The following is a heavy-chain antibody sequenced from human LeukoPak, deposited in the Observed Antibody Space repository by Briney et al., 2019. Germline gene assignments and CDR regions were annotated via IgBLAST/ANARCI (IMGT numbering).Heavy chain of an antibody. CDR1: GVSVTSNNNY. Sequence: PSETLSLTCSVSGVSVTSNNNYWGWLRQPPGKGLEWIGSIYYSGSTYYHPSLKSRVTISLNTSKNQFSLKLSSVTAADTAIYYCARDSGTYYFDHWGQGTLVTVSS. J-gene: IGHJ4*02. D-gene: IGHD1-26*01. CDR3: ARDSGTYYFDH. CDR2: IYYSGST. V-gene: IGHV4-39*07.